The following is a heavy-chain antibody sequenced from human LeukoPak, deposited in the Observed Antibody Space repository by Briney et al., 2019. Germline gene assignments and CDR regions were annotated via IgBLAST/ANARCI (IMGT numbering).Heavy chain of an antibody. V-gene: IGHV4-4*07. Sequence: SETLPLTCTVSGGSISSYYWSWIRQPAGKGLEWIGRIYTSGSTNYNPSLKSRVTMSVDTSKNQFSLKLSSVTAADTAVYYCARDTPVEMATIEGMLKGDYYYYGMDVWGQGTTVTVSS. CDR3: ARDTPVEMATIEGMLKGDYYYYGMDV. CDR1: GGSISSYY. D-gene: IGHD5-24*01. CDR2: IYTSGST. J-gene: IGHJ6*02.